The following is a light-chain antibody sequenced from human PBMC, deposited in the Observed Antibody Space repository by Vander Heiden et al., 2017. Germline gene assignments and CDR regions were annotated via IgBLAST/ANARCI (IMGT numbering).Light chain of an antibody. Sequence: QAVVTQEPSLTVSPGGTVTLTCGSSTGAVTSGHYPYWVQQKPGQAPRTLIYDTSNKHSWTPARFSGSLLGGKAALTLSGAQPEDEAEYYCLLSYSGARPVVFGGRTKLTVL. J-gene: IGLJ2*01. CDR1: TGAVTSGHY. CDR3: LLSYSGARPVV. V-gene: IGLV7-46*01. CDR2: DTS.